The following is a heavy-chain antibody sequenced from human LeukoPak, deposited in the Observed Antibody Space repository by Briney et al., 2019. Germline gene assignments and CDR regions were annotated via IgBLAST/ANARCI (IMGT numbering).Heavy chain of an antibody. V-gene: IGHV3-74*01. CDR1: GFTFNSYW. D-gene: IGHD1-26*01. Sequence: GGSLRLSCAASGFTFNSYWMYWVRQAPGKGLVWVSVIKSDGSRTNYADSVKGRFTISRDNAKSTLYLQMNSLRAEDTAVYYCATHHSETYSRVPFWGQGTLVTVSS. CDR3: ATHHSETYSRVPF. J-gene: IGHJ4*02. CDR2: IKSDGSRT.